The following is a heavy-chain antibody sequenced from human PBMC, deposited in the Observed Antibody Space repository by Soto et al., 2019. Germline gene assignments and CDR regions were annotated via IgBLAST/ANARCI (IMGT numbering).Heavy chain of an antibody. CDR2: ISYDGSNK. J-gene: IGHJ6*02. Sequence: QVQLVESGGGVVQPGRSLRLSCAASGFTFSSYGMHWVRQAPGKGLEWVAVISYDGSNKYYADSVKGRFTISRENSKKTLYLQMNRLRDEVTAVYYCAKDVLRFLECLAFYGMDVWGQGTTVTVSS. V-gene: IGHV3-30*18. CDR3: AKDVLRFLECLAFYGMDV. CDR1: GFTFSSYG. D-gene: IGHD3-3*01.